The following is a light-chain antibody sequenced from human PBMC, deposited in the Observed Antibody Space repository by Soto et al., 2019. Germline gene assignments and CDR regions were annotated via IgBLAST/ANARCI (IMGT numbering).Light chain of an antibody. V-gene: IGLV2-23*02. CDR1: SSDVGSDNL. CDR2: EVS. Sequence: QSALTQPASVSGSPGQSITISCTGSSSDVGSDNLVSWYQQHPGKVPKLIIYEVSKRPSGISHRFSGSKSGNTASLKISGLQAEDEADYHCCSYAGRSTWALGGGTKLTVL. CDR3: CSYAGRSTWA. J-gene: IGLJ2*01.